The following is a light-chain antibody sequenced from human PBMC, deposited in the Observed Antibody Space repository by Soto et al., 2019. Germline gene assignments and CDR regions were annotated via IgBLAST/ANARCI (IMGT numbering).Light chain of an antibody. CDR2: GAS. CDR1: QSVASNY. J-gene: IGKJ1*01. V-gene: IGKV3-20*01. CDR3: QKYGTSRT. Sequence: EIVLTQSPGTLSLSPGERATLSCRASQSVASNYLAWYQQKPGQAPRLLIHGASNRATGIPDRFSGSGSGTDFTLSISRLEPEDFAVYYCQKYGTSRTFGQGTKVDIK.